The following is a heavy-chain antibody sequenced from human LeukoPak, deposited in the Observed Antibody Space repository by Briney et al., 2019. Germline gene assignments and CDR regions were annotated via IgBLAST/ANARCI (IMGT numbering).Heavy chain of an antibody. Sequence: WVRQAPGKGLEWVSSISSSSSYIYYADSVKGRFTISRDNAKNSLYLQMNSLRAEDTAVYYCARDSAPLRYCSSTSCREDAFDIWGQGTMVTVSS. V-gene: IGHV3-21*01. J-gene: IGHJ3*02. CDR3: ARDSAPLRYCSSTSCREDAFDI. CDR2: ISSSSSYI. D-gene: IGHD2-2*01.